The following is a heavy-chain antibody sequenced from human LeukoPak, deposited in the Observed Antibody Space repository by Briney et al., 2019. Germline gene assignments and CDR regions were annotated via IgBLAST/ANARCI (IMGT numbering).Heavy chain of an antibody. Sequence: GGSLRLSCAASGFTVSSYWMSWVRQAPGKGLEWVANIKQDGSEKYYVDSVKGRFTISRDNAKNSLYLQMNSLRAEDTAVYYCARGRTYYYDSSGQSPPYDAFDIWGQGTMVTVSS. CDR1: GFTVSSYW. D-gene: IGHD3-22*01. CDR3: ARGRTYYYDSSGQSPPYDAFDI. V-gene: IGHV3-7*01. CDR2: IKQDGSEK. J-gene: IGHJ3*02.